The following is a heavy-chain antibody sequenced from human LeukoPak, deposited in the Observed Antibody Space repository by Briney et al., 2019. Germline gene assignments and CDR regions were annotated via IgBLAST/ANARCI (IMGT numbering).Heavy chain of an antibody. Sequence: ASVKVSCKASGGTFSSYAISWVRQAPGQGLEWMGRIIPILGIANYAQKFQGRVTITADKSTSTAYMELSSLGSEDTAVYYCAREWIVEQNWFDPWGQGTLVTVSS. CDR3: AREWIVEQNWFDP. J-gene: IGHJ5*02. CDR2: IIPILGIA. V-gene: IGHV1-69*04. CDR1: GGTFSSYA. D-gene: IGHD3-22*01.